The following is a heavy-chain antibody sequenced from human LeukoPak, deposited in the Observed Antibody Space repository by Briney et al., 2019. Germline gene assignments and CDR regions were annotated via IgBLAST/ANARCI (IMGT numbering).Heavy chain of an antibody. CDR2: IKQDGSEK. J-gene: IGHJ4*02. CDR1: GFTFSSYW. CDR3: ARVSIAAAGTFCYFDY. D-gene: IGHD6-13*01. V-gene: IGHV3-7*04. Sequence: PGGSLRLPCAASGFTFSSYWMSWVRRAPGKGLEWVANIKQDGSEKYYVGSVKGRFTISRDNAKNSLYLQMNSLRAEDTAVYYCARVSIAAAGTFCYFDYWGQGTLVTVSS.